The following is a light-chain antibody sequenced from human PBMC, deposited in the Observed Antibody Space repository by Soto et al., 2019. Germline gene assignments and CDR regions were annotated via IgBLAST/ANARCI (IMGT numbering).Light chain of an antibody. V-gene: IGKV1-27*01. CDR1: QGISNY. CDR2: AAS. Sequence: DIQMTQSPSSLSASVGDRVTITCRASQGISNYLAWYQQKPGKVPKLLIYAASTLQSGVPSRFSGSGSGTDFHLNIRSLQPEDVGTYYCQKYNSASWTFGQGTKVEIK. J-gene: IGKJ1*01. CDR3: QKYNSASWT.